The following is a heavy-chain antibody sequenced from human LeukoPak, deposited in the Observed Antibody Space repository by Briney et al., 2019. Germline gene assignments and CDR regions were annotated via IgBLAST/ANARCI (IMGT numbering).Heavy chain of an antibody. CDR2: INWNGGST. J-gene: IGHJ4*02. V-gene: IGHV3-20*04. CDR3: ARARGYYDSSGYGY. CDR1: GFSFEDYG. D-gene: IGHD3-22*01. Sequence: PGGSLRLSCAASGFSFEDYGMGWVRQAPGKGLEWVSGINWNGGSTGYGDSVKGRFTISRDNAKNCLYLQMNSLRAEDTALYYCARARGYYDSSGYGYWGQGTLVTVSS.